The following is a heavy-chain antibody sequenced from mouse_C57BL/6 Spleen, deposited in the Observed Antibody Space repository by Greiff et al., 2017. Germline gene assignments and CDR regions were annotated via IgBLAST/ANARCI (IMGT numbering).Heavy chain of an antibody. V-gene: IGHV14-4*01. CDR3: TKVYFIPPVVPYFDY. D-gene: IGHD1-1*01. CDR1: GFNIKDDY. J-gene: IGHJ2*01. CDR2: IDPENGDT. Sequence: VQLQQSGAELVRPGASVKLSCTASGFNIKDDYMHWVKQRPEQGLEWIGWIDPENGDTEYASKFQGKATITADTSSNTAYLQLSSLTSEDTAVYDCTKVYFIPPVVPYFDYWGKGTTLTVSS.